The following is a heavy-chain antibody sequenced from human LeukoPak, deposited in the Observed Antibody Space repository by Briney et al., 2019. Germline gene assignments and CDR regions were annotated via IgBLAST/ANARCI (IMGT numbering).Heavy chain of an antibody. J-gene: IGHJ6*03. CDR3: ARAPRITVFGVVILKENYYYYMDV. D-gene: IGHD3-3*01. CDR2: VYYSGST. Sequence: SETLSLTCTVSGDSISNNNFYWVWLRQTPGKGLECIGSVYYSGSTYSNPSLKSRVTISADTSKNQFSLKLSSVTAADTAVYYCARAPRITVFGVVILKENYYYYMDVWGKGTTVTVSS. V-gene: IGHV4-39*07. CDR1: GDSISNNNFY.